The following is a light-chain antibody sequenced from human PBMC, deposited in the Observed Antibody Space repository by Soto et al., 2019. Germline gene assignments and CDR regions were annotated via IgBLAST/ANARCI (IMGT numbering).Light chain of an antibody. Sequence: QSALTQPASVSGSPGQSITISCTGTISDVGGYNYVSWYQHHPGKAPKLMIYEVSNRPSGVSNRFSGSKSGNTASLTISGLQAEDEADYYCSSYTSSSTLEVFGTGTKLTVL. CDR1: ISDVGGYNY. J-gene: IGLJ1*01. CDR2: EVS. CDR3: SSYTSSSTLEV. V-gene: IGLV2-14*01.